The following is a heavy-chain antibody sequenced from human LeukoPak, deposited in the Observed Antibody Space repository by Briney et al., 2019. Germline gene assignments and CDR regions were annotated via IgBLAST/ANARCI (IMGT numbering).Heavy chain of an antibody. CDR3: ARDAGGYYLDY. J-gene: IGHJ4*02. CDR1: GFTFSSYE. V-gene: IGHV3-48*03. D-gene: IGHD1-26*01. Sequence: GGSLRLSCAASGFTFSSYEMNWVRQAPGKGLEWVSYISTGGSSIYYADSVKGRFTISRDNANNSLYLQMFSLRAEDTALYYCARDAGGYYLDYWGQGTLVTVSS. CDR2: ISTGGSSI.